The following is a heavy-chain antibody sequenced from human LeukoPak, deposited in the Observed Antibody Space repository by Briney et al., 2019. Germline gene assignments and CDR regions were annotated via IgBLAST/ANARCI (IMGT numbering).Heavy chain of an antibody. CDR1: GITFRSYG. CDR2: IWYDGSKT. CDR3: ATMTMVTAFDI. J-gene: IGHJ3*02. V-gene: IGHV3-33*01. Sequence: GGSLRLSCAAFGITFRSYGMHWVRQAPGKGLEWVALIWYDGSKTYYTDSVKGRFTISRDNSKNTLFLQVNSLRAEDTAVYYCATMTMVTAFDIWGQGTVVTVSS. D-gene: IGHD5-18*01.